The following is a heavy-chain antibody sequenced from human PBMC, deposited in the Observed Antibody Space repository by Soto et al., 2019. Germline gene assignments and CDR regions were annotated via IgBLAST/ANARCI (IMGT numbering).Heavy chain of an antibody. D-gene: IGHD3-10*01. CDR2: IYYSGST. V-gene: IGHV4-59*08. Sequence: SETLSLTCTVSGGSISSYYWSWIRQPPGKGLEWIGYIYYSGSTNYNPSLKSRVTIPVDTSKNQFSLKLNPMTAADTAVYYCARHNYGSGSTYFDYWGQGTLVTVSS. J-gene: IGHJ4*02. CDR1: GGSISSYY. CDR3: ARHNYGSGSTYFDY.